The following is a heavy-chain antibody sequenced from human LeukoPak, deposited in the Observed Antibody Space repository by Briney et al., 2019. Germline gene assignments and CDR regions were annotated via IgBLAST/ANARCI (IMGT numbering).Heavy chain of an antibody. Sequence: PGGSLRLSCAVSGITLSNYGMSWGRQAPGEGLEWVAGISDSGGGTNYADSVKGRFTISRDNPKNTLYLQMNSLRAEDTAVYFCAKRGVVIRVILVGFHKEAYYFDSWGQGALVTVSS. CDR1: GITLSNYG. CDR2: ISDSGGGT. D-gene: IGHD3-22*01. CDR3: AKRGVVIRVILVGFHKEAYYFDS. J-gene: IGHJ4*02. V-gene: IGHV3-23*01.